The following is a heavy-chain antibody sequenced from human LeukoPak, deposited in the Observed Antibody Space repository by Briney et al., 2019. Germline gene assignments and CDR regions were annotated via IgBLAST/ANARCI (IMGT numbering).Heavy chain of an antibody. J-gene: IGHJ4*02. Sequence: GGSLRLSCAVSGFTFNRYAMNCVPEAPGKGLECVSGIRDSGASTYYADSVKGRFTISRDNSNNTLYLQMNSLRAEDTAVYYCAKGVSGSGWYGNPNDYWGQGTLVIVSS. CDR3: AKGVSGSGWYGNPNDY. CDR1: GFTFNRYA. D-gene: IGHD6-19*01. V-gene: IGHV3-23*01. CDR2: IRDSGAST.